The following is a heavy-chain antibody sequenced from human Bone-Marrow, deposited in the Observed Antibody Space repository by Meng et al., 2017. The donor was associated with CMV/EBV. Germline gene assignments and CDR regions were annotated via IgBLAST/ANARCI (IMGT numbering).Heavy chain of an antibody. CDR3: ARTPEYCSSTSCYMDY. J-gene: IGHJ4*02. CDR1: GGSISSYY. V-gene: IGHV4-59*01. Sequence: SETLSLTCTVSGGSISSYYWSWIRQPPGKGLEWIGYIYYSGSTNYNPSLKSRVTISVDTSKNQFSLKLSSVTAADTAVYYCARTPEYCSSTSCYMDYWGQGTLATVSS. D-gene: IGHD2-2*02. CDR2: IYYSGST.